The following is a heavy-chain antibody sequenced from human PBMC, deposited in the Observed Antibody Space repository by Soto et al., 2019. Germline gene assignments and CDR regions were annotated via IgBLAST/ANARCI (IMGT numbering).Heavy chain of an antibody. J-gene: IGHJ6*02. CDR1: GFTFSSYG. D-gene: IGHD3-10*01. CDR3: AREALWFGELQIYYYYGMDV. CDR2: IWYDGSNK. V-gene: IGHV3-33*01. Sequence: GGSLRLSCAASGFTFSSYGMHWVRQAPGKGLEWVAVIWYDGSNKYYADSVKGRFTISRDNSKNTLYLQMNSLRAEDTAVYYCAREALWFGELQIYYYYGMDVWGQGTTVTVSS.